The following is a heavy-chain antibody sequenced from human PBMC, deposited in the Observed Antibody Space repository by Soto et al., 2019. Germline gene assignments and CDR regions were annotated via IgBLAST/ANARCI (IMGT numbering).Heavy chain of an antibody. D-gene: IGHD3-22*01. CDR1: GGSISSYY. J-gene: IGHJ5*02. CDR2: IYYSGST. V-gene: IGHV4-59*08. Sequence: SETLSLTCTVSGGSISSYYWSWIRQPPGKGLEWIGYIYYSGSTNYNPSLKSRVTISVDTSKNQFSLKLSSVTAADTAVYYCARHPTHITVIVVGWYDPWSQGTLVTVSS. CDR3: ARHPTHITVIVVGWYDP.